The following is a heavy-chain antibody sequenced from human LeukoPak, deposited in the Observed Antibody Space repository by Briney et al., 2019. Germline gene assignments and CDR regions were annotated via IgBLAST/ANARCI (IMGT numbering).Heavy chain of an antibody. Sequence: GGSLRLSCASCGFTFSSYAMSWVRQAPGKGLEWVSAISGSGGSTYYADSVKGRFTISRDNSKNTLYLQMNSLRAEDTAVYYCAKDGVPAPSALVVVITGRFDYWGQGTLVTVS. D-gene: IGHD3-22*01. CDR1: GFTFSSYA. CDR2: ISGSGGST. J-gene: IGHJ4*02. V-gene: IGHV3-23*01. CDR3: AKDGVPAPSALVVVITGRFDY.